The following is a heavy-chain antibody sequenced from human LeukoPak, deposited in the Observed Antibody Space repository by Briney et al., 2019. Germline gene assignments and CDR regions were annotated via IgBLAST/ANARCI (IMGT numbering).Heavy chain of an antibody. Sequence: SSETLSLTCTVSGGSISSYYWSWIRQPPGKGLEWIGYIYYSGSTNYNPSLKSRVTISVDTSKNQLSLKLSSVTAADTAVYYCARPSYDSSGYSLVDAFDIWGQGTMVTVSS. CDR1: GGSISSYY. D-gene: IGHD3-22*01. V-gene: IGHV4-59*01. CDR2: IYYSGST. J-gene: IGHJ3*02. CDR3: ARPSYDSSGYSLVDAFDI.